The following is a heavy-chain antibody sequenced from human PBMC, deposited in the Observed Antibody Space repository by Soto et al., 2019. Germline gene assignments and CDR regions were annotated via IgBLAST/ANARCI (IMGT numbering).Heavy chain of an antibody. V-gene: IGHV3-23*01. Sequence: GGSLRLSCAASTFTFSSYAMSWVRQAPGKGLEWVSVISGSGGSTYYADSVKGRFTISRDNSKNTLYLQMNSLRAEDTAVYYCAKEIGSGGSNGYYGMDVWGQGTTVTVSS. J-gene: IGHJ6*02. CDR1: TFTFSSYA. CDR2: ISGSGGST. CDR3: AKEIGSGGSNGYYGMDV. D-gene: IGHD2-15*01.